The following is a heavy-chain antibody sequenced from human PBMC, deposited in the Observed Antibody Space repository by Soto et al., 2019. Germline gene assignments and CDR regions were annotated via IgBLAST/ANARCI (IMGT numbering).Heavy chain of an antibody. J-gene: IGHJ4*02. CDR3: ARGRPVLRFLEWLLSPFDY. V-gene: IGHV3-30-3*01. D-gene: IGHD3-3*01. Sequence: PGGSLRLSCAASGFTFSSYAMHWVRQAPGKGLEWVAVISYDGSNKYYADSVKGRFTISRDNSKNTLYLQMNSLRVEDTAVYYCARGRPVLRFLEWLLSPFDYWGQGTLVTVSS. CDR2: ISYDGSNK. CDR1: GFTFSSYA.